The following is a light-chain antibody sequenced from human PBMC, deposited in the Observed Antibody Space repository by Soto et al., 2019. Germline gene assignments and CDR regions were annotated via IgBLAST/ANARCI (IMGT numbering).Light chain of an antibody. V-gene: IGKV3-15*01. Sequence: EIVMTQSPATLSVSPGGRATLACRASQNVRSYLAWYQQKPVQAPSVLIYGASTRATGIPARFSGSGSGTEFTLTISSLQSEDFAVYYCQQYYNWPRTFGQGTKVDIK. CDR1: QNVRSY. CDR3: QQYYNWPRT. J-gene: IGKJ1*01. CDR2: GAS.